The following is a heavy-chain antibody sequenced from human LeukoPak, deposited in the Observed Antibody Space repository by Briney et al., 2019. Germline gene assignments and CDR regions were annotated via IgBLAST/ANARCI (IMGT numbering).Heavy chain of an antibody. V-gene: IGHV1-69*05. CDR3: ATRYCSSTSCSPGYYYYYMDV. J-gene: IGHJ6*03. CDR1: GGTFSSYA. CDR2: IIPIFGTA. D-gene: IGHD2-2*01. Sequence: ASVKVSCKASGGTFSSYAISWVRQAPGQGLEWMGGIIPIFGTANYAQKFQGRVTITTDESTSTAYMELSSLRSEDTAVYYCATRYCSSTSCSPGYYYYYMDVWGKGTTVTVSS.